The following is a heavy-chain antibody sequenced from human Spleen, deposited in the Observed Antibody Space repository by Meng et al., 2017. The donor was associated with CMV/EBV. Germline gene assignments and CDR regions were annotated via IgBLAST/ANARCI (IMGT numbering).Heavy chain of an antibody. V-gene: IGHV3-11*04. CDR3: ARGDGGYSFGSPIDF. CDR1: GFTFSDYY. D-gene: IGHD5-18*01. J-gene: IGHJ4*02. Sequence: SGFTFSDYYMSWIRQAPGKGLEWVSYISSSGSTIYYADSVKGRFTISRDNAKNSLYLQMNSLRAEDTAIYYCARGDGGYSFGSPIDFWGQGTLVTVSS. CDR2: ISSSGSTI.